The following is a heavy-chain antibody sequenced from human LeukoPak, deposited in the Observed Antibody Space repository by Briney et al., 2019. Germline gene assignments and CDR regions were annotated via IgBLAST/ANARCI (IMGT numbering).Heavy chain of an antibody. CDR3: AKEIAVAGTYYYYYGMDV. Sequence: GGSLRLPCAASGFTFDDYAMHWVRQAPGKDLEWVSGISWNSGSIGYADSVKGRFTISRDNAKNSLYLQMNSLRAEDTALYYCAKEIAVAGTYYYYYGMDVWGQGTTVTVSS. J-gene: IGHJ6*02. D-gene: IGHD6-19*01. V-gene: IGHV3-9*01. CDR2: ISWNSGSI. CDR1: GFTFDDYA.